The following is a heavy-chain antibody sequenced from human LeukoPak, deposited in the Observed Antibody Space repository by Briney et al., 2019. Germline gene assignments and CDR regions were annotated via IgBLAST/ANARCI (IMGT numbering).Heavy chain of an antibody. V-gene: IGHV5-51*01. Sequence: GESLKISCKGSGYSFTSYWIGWVRQMPGKGLEWMGIIYPGDSDTRYSPSFQGQVTISADKSISTAYLQWSSLKASDTAMYYCARDSSSRSPYYYYGMDVWGQGTTVTVSS. CDR1: GYSFTSYW. J-gene: IGHJ6*02. D-gene: IGHD6-13*01. CDR2: IYPGDSDT. CDR3: ARDSSSRSPYYYYGMDV.